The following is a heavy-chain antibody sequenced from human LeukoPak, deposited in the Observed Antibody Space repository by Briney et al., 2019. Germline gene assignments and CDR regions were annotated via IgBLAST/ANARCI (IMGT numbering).Heavy chain of an antibody. V-gene: IGHV4-59*12. D-gene: IGHD3-10*01. CDR1: GGSISSYF. J-gene: IGHJ4*02. Sequence: PSETLSLTCTVSGGSISSYFWSWIRQPPGKGLEWIGYIYYSGSTNYNPSLKSRVTMSVDTSKNQFSLKLSSVTAADTAVYYCARDVTMVRGVAHGYWGQGTLVTVSS. CDR2: IYYSGST. CDR3: ARDVTMVRGVAHGY.